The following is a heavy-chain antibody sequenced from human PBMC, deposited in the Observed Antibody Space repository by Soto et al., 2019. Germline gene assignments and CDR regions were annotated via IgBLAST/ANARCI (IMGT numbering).Heavy chain of an antibody. CDR2: ISGSGTGT. D-gene: IGHD1-7*01. V-gene: IGHV3-23*01. Sequence: PGGSLRLSCAASGFTFSSYAMSWVRQAPGKGLEWVSGISGSGTGTYYADSVKGRFTISRDNSKNTLYLQMNSLRAEDTAIYYCTKAPGTTGWFDPWGQGILVTVSS. CDR3: TKAPGTTGWFDP. CDR1: GFTFSSYA. J-gene: IGHJ5*02.